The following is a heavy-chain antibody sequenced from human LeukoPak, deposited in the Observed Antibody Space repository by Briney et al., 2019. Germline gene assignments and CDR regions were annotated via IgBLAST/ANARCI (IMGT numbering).Heavy chain of an antibody. CDR1: GYSLTSYW. CDR2: IYPGDSDT. V-gene: IGHV5-51*01. J-gene: IGHJ3*02. D-gene: IGHD3-10*01. Sequence: GESLKISCKGSGYSLTSYWIGWVRQIPGKGLEWMGIIYPGDSDTRYSPSFQGQVTISVDKTISTAYLQWSSLKASDNAMYYCARREGSGSYYVGAFDIWGQGTMVTVSS. CDR3: ARREGSGSYYVGAFDI.